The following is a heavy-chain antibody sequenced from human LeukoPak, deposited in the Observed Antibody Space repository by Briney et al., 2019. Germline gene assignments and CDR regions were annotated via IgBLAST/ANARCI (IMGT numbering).Heavy chain of an antibody. CDR1: GFTFSSYS. V-gene: IGHV3-48*04. J-gene: IGHJ4*02. CDR2: ISSSSSTI. D-gene: IGHD5-18*01. CDR3: ARRATTERGHSYGLDF. Sequence: GGSLRLSCAASGFTFSSYSMNWVRQAPGKGLEWVSYISSSSSTIYYADSVKGRFTISRDNVKNSLYLQMNSLRAEDTAMYYCARRATTERGHSYGLDFWGQGTLVTVSS.